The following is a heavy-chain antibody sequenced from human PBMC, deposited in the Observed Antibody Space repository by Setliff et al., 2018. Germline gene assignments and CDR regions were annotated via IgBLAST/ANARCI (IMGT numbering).Heavy chain of an antibody. Sequence: ASVKVSCKASGYTFTRYYMYWVRQAPGQGLEWMGYINTNNGATYYAHKVQGRLTMTTDTSTSTAYMELRSLRSDDTAVYYCARDADYYDSAENPIVDYWGQGTLVTVSS. D-gene: IGHD3-22*01. CDR1: GYTFTRYY. J-gene: IGHJ4*02. CDR2: INTNNGAT. CDR3: ARDADYYDSAENPIVDY. V-gene: IGHV1-18*04.